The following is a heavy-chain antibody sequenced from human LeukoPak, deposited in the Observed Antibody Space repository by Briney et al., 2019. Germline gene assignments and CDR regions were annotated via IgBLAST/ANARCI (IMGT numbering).Heavy chain of an antibody. Sequence: GGSLRLSCAASGFTFSSYEMNWVRPAPGEGLEWVSYISSSGSTIYYADSVKGRFTISRDNAKNSLYLQMHSLRAEDTAVYYCARVPYYDFWSGYQFDYWGQGTLVTVSS. V-gene: IGHV3-48*03. CDR3: ARVPYYDFWSGYQFDY. J-gene: IGHJ4*02. CDR2: ISSSGSTI. D-gene: IGHD3-3*01. CDR1: GFTFSSYE.